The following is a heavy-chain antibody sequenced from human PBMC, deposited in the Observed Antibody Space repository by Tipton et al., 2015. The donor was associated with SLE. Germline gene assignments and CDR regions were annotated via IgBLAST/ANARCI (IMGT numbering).Heavy chain of an antibody. J-gene: IGHJ4*02. CDR1: RFTFSDYW. Sequence: SLRLSCAASRFTFSDYWMNWVRQTPGKGLEWVSTISGSGDNTYYADSVKGRFTISRDNYKNTLYLQMNSLRAEDTAVYYCANAYSSSWYRDWGQGTLVTVSS. V-gene: IGHV3-23*01. D-gene: IGHD6-13*01. CDR3: ANAYSSSWYRD. CDR2: ISGSGDNT.